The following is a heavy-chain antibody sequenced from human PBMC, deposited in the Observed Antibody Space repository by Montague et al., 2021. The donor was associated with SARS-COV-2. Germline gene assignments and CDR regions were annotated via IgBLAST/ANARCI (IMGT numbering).Heavy chain of an antibody. J-gene: IGHJ2*01. CDR2: MPYSGST. V-gene: IGHV4-39*01. Sequence: SETLSLTCTVSGDSISRNGYYWGWIRQPPGKGLEWIGSMPYSGSTYHNPSLKSRVSISVDTSKNQFSLKLSSMTAADTAVYYCAKSAWHNWYFDIWGRGTLVTVSS. D-gene: IGHD2/OR15-2a*01. CDR1: GDSISRNGYY. CDR3: AKSAWHNWYFDI.